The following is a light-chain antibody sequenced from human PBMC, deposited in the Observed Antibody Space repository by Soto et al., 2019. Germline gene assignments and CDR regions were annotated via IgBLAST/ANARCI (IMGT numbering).Light chain of an antibody. CDR1: NIGGKT. V-gene: IGLV3-21*01. CDR2: YDS. Sequence: SYVLTQPPAVSVAPEKTATITCGGNNIGGKTVNWYQQKPGQAPVLVIFYDSERPSGIPERFSGSKSVDTATMTITRVEAGDEADYYCQVWDSRSDHWVFGGGTKLTVL. J-gene: IGLJ3*02. CDR3: QVWDSRSDHWV.